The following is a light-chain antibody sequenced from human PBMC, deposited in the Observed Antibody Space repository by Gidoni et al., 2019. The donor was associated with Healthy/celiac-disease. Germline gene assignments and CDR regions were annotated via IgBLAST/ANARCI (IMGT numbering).Light chain of an antibody. CDR2: AAS. CDR3: QQSYSTPLT. Sequence: DIQMTQSPSSLSASVGDRVTITCRASQSISSYLNWYPQKPGKAPKLLIYAASSLQSGFPSRFSGSGSGTDFTLTISSLQPEDFATYYCQQSYSTPLTCGGGTKVEIK. J-gene: IGKJ4*01. CDR1: QSISSY. V-gene: IGKV1-39*01.